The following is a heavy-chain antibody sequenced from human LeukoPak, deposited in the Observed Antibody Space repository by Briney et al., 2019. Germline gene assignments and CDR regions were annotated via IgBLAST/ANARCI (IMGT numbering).Heavy chain of an antibody. V-gene: IGHV1-2*02. D-gene: IGHD2-21*02. CDR3: ARNRAYCGGDCYPYFDY. CDR2: INPNSGGT. J-gene: IGHJ4*02. CDR1: GYTFTGYY. Sequence: GASVKVSCKASGYTFTGYYMHWVRQAPGQGLEWMGWINPNSGGTNYAQEFQGRVTMTRDTSISTAYMELSRLRSDDTAVYYCARNRAYCGGDCYPYFDYWGQGTLVTVSS.